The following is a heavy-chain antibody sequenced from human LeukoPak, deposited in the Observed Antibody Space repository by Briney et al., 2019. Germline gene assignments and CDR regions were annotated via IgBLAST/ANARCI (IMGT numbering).Heavy chain of an antibody. D-gene: IGHD5-24*01. CDR2: IKEDGTET. J-gene: IGHJ4*02. CDR3: AKEGRSLQTY. CDR1: GFMFSSNW. V-gene: IGHV3-7*03. Sequence: GGSLRLSCAASGFMFSSNWMSWVRLAPGKGLEWVANIKEDGTETYYVDSVEGRFTISRDNAKNSLYLQMNSLRVEDTAVYYCAKEGRSLQTYWGQGTLVTVSS.